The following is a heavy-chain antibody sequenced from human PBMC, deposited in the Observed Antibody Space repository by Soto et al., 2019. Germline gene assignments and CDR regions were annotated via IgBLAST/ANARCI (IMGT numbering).Heavy chain of an antibody. J-gene: IGHJ4*02. CDR3: AKGQGYYYDASGYTFDY. D-gene: IGHD3-22*01. Sequence: GGSLRLSCAASGFTFSNYAMSWFRQAPGKGLEWVSAISGSAINTYYADSVRGRFTISRDNSKNTLYLQMNHLRAEDTAVYSCAKGQGYYYDASGYTFDYWGQGTLVTVSS. V-gene: IGHV3-23*01. CDR2: ISGSAINT. CDR1: GFTFSNYA.